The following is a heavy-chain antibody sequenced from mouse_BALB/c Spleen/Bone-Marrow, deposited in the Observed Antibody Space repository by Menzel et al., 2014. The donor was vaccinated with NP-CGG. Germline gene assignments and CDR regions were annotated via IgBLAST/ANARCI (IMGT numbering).Heavy chain of an antibody. Sequence: LQQSGSELVRPGASVKLSCKASGYTFTSYWMHWVKQRPGQGLEWIGNIYPGSGSTNYDGKFKSKATLTVDTSSSTAYMQLSSLTSEDSAVYYRTPRLRYWGQGTTLTVSS. CDR1: GYTFTSYW. V-gene: IGHV1S22*01. CDR3: TPRLRY. CDR2: IYPGSGST. D-gene: IGHD1-2*01. J-gene: IGHJ2*01.